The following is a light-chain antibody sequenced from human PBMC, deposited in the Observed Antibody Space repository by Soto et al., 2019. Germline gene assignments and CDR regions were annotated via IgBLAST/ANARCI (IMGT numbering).Light chain of an antibody. Sequence: DIQMTQSPSTLSASVGDRVTITCRASQSISNWLAWYQQKPGKAPKLLIYDASTLQSGVSSRFSGSGSGTEFTHTISNLQPDDFASYYCQHYINFSGTFGQGTKVDIK. CDR3: QHYINFSGT. CDR2: DAS. V-gene: IGKV1-5*01. CDR1: QSISNW. J-gene: IGKJ1*01.